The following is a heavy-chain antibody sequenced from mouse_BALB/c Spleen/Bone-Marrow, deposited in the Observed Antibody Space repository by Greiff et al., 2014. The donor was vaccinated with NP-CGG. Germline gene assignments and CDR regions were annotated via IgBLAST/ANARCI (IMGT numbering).Heavy chain of an antibody. D-gene: IGHD3-1*01. Sequence: EVKLMESGPELVKPGASVKVSCKASGYSFTDYNMYWVKQSHGKSLVWIGYIDPYNGGTSYNQKFKGKATLTVDKSSSTAFMHLNSLTSEDSAVYYCASYHSSGYAMDYWGQGTSVTVSP. J-gene: IGHJ4*01. CDR2: IDPYNGGT. CDR1: GYSFTDYN. CDR3: ASYHSSGYAMDY. V-gene: IGHV1S135*01.